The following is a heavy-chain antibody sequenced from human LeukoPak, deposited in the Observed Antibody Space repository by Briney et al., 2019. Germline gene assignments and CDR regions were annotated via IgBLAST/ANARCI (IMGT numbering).Heavy chain of an antibody. CDR3: ARSEDV. V-gene: IGHV4-39*07. CDR2: IYYSGNT. D-gene: IGHD1-14*01. Sequence: SETLSLTCTVSGGSISSSSYYWGWIRQPPGKGLEWIGSIYYSGNTYYNPSLKSRVTISLNTSKNQFSLKLSSVTAADTAVYYCARSEDVWGKGTTVTVSS. CDR1: GGSISSSSYY. J-gene: IGHJ6*04.